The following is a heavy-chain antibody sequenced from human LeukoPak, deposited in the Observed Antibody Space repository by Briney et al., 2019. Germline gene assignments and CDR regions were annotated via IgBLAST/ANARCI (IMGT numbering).Heavy chain of an antibody. D-gene: IGHD3-22*01. Sequence: GASVKVSCKVSGYTLTELSMHWVRQAPGKGLEWVGVFDPEDGETIYAQKFQGRVTMTEDTSTDTAYMELSSLRSEDTAVYYCATDRPAYYDSSGYYGYWGQGTLVTVSS. J-gene: IGHJ4*02. CDR1: GYTLTELS. V-gene: IGHV1-24*01. CDR3: ATDRPAYYDSSGYYGY. CDR2: FDPEDGET.